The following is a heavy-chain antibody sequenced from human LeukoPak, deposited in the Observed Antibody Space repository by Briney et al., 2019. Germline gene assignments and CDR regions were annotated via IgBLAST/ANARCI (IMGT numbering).Heavy chain of an antibody. CDR1: GFTFSDYY. CDR2: ISSSGSTI. D-gene: IGHD3-3*01. Sequence: GGSLRLSCAASGFTFSDYYMSWIRQAPGKGLKWVSYISSSGSTIYYADSVKGRFTISRDNAKNSLYLQMNSLRAEDTAVYYCARDTDYDFWSVSGGIDYWGQGTLVTVSS. CDR3: ARDTDYDFWSVSGGIDY. J-gene: IGHJ4*02. V-gene: IGHV3-11*01.